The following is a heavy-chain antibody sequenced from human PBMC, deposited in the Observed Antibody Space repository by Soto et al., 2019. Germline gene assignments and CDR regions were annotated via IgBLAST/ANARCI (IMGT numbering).Heavy chain of an antibody. V-gene: IGHV3-9*01. D-gene: IGHD6-6*01. Sequence: EVQLVESGGGLEQRGRSLRLSCAASGFSFDGYAMNWVRQPPGKGLEWVSGISWNSGNIDYADSVKGRFTISRDNAKNSLYLQMNSLRAEDTALYYCVKASTYSSSQGWFDPLGQGTMVTVSS. J-gene: IGHJ5*02. CDR2: ISWNSGNI. CDR1: GFSFDGYA. CDR3: VKASTYSSSQGWFDP.